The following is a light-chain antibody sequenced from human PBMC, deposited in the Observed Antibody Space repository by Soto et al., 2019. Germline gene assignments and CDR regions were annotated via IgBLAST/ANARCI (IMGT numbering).Light chain of an antibody. CDR3: CSYAGSSTYV. V-gene: IGLV2-23*01. J-gene: IGLJ1*01. Sequence: QSALTQPPSVSGSTGKSITISCTGTSSDVGSYNLVSWYQQHPGKAPKLMIYEGSKRPSGVSNRFSGSKSGNTASLTISGLQAEDEADYYCCSYAGSSTYVFGTGTKVTV. CDR2: EGS. CDR1: SSDVGSYNL.